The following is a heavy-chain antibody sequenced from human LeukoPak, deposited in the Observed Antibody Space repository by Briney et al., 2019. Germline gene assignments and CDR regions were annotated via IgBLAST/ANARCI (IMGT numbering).Heavy chain of an antibody. CDR3: ARGGDGYNFGY. Sequence: GGSLRLPCAASGFTFSSYSMNWVRQAPGKGLEWVSSISSSSSYIYYADSVKGRFTISRDNAKNSLYLQMNSLRAEDTAVYYCARGGDGYNFGYWGQGTLVTVSS. J-gene: IGHJ4*02. CDR2: ISSSSSYI. CDR1: GFTFSSYS. V-gene: IGHV3-21*01. D-gene: IGHD5-24*01.